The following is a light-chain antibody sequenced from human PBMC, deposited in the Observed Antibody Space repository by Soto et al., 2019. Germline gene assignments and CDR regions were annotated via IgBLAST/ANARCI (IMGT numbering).Light chain of an antibody. CDR3: QSYDSILRAWV. CDR1: SSNLGAGYD. V-gene: IGLV1-40*01. Sequence: QSVLTQPPSVSGAPGQRVTISCAGSSSNLGAGYDVHWYQQFPRTAPKLLIYGNIKRPSGVPDRFSGSKSGSSAYLAITGLLAGDEADYYCQSYDSILRAWVFGGGTKLTVL. J-gene: IGLJ3*02. CDR2: GNI.